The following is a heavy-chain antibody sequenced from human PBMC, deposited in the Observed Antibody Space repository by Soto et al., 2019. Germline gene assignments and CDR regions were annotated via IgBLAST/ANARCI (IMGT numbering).Heavy chain of an antibody. D-gene: IGHD2-8*01. CDR1: GFTFSSYA. J-gene: IGHJ4*02. V-gene: IGHV3-23*01. CDR3: VRKNVNNGFYDY. CDR2: LYGSGDIT. Sequence: GGSLRLSCAASGFTFSSYAMTLVRQAPGKGLEWVSGLYGSGDITFYADSVRGRFTVSRDNSKNTLSLQMNSLRAEDAAVYYCVRKNVNNGFYDYWGQGTLVTVSS.